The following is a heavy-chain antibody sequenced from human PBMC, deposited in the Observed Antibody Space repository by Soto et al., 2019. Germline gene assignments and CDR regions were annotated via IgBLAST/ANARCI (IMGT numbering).Heavy chain of an antibody. CDR2: IYYSGST. Sequence: LSLTCTDSGGSISSGDYYWSWIRQPPGKGLEWIGYIYYSGSTYYNPSLKSRVTISVDTSKNQFSLKLSSVTAADTAVYYCARSPYDFWSGNWFDPWGQGTLVTVSS. V-gene: IGHV4-30-4*01. D-gene: IGHD3-3*01. CDR3: ARSPYDFWSGNWFDP. CDR1: GGSISSGDYY. J-gene: IGHJ5*02.